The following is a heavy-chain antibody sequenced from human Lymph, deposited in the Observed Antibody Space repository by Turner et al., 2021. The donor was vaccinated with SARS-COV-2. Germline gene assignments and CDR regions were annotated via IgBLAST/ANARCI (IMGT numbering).Heavy chain of an antibody. V-gene: IGHV3-30*04. CDR1: GFTFSTCA. D-gene: IGHD1-26*01. CDR3: ARGSGSYLSAFDI. Sequence: QVQLVESGGGLVQPGRSLRHSCPSSGFTFSTCAIHWVRQAPGKGLEWVAVISYDGFNKDYSDSVKGQFTISRDNSKNTLYLQMSSLRAEDTAVYYCARGSGSYLSAFDIWGQGTMVTVSS. CDR2: ISYDGFNK. J-gene: IGHJ3*02.